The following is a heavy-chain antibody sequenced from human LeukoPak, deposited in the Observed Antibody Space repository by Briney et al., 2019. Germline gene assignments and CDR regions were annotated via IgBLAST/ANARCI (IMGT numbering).Heavy chain of an antibody. CDR3: ARIRRTRSGRYFDY. Sequence: ASVKVSCKASGYTFTSYDINWVRQATGQGLGWMGWMNPNSGNTGYAQKFQGRITMTRNTSISTAYMELSSLRSEDTAMYYCARIRRTRSGRYFDYWGQGTLVTVSS. J-gene: IGHJ4*02. CDR2: MNPNSGNT. CDR1: GYTFTSYD. D-gene: IGHD6-19*01. V-gene: IGHV1-8*01.